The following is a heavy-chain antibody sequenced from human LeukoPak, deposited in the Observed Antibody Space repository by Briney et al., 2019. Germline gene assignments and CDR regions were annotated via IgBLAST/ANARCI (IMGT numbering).Heavy chain of an antibody. D-gene: IGHD2-2*01. CDR3: ARSLGYCSSPTCRNWFDP. CDR2: IYDSGST. V-gene: IGHV4-59*01. J-gene: IGHJ5*02. CDR1: GGSISSYY. Sequence: SETLSLTCTVSGGSISSYYWSWLRQPPGKGLEWIGYIYDSGSTNYNPSLKSRVTISVDTSKNQFSLKLSSVTAADTAVYYCARSLGYCSSPTCRNWFDPWGQGTLVTVSS.